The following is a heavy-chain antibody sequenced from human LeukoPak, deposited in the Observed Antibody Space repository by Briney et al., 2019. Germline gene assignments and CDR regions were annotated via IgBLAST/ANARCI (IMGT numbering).Heavy chain of an antibody. J-gene: IGHJ4*02. Sequence: PSETLSLTCAVYGGSFSGYYWSWIRPPPGKGLEWIGEINHSVSTNYNPSLKSRVTISADTSKNQFSLKLSSVTAADTAVYYCARGVYIAAAQYGYWGQGTLVTVSS. CDR1: GGSFSGYY. V-gene: IGHV4-34*01. CDR2: INHSVST. CDR3: ARGVYIAAAQYGY. D-gene: IGHD6-13*01.